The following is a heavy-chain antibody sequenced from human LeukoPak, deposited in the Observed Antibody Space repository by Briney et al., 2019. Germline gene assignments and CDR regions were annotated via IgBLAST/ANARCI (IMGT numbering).Heavy chain of an antibody. Sequence: SETLSLTCTVSGGSISSYYWSCIRQSPGKRLEWIGYISDSGSTNYNPSLKSRITISRDPSKNQISLEMKSVTAADTAVYYCARDRAGSYYTFDIWGQGTMVTVSS. CDR1: GGSISSYY. CDR2: ISDSGST. V-gene: IGHV4-59*01. CDR3: ARDRAGSYYTFDI. D-gene: IGHD1-26*01. J-gene: IGHJ3*02.